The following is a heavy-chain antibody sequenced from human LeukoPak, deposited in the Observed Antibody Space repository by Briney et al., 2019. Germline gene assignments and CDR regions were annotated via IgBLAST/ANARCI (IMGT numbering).Heavy chain of an antibody. J-gene: IGHJ4*02. V-gene: IGHV4-4*02. CDR3: ARAGGHYDYVWGSYRPFVFDY. CDR1: GGSISSSNW. Sequence: SETLSLTCAVSGGSISSSNWWSWVRQPPGKGLERIGEIYHSGSTNYNPSLKSRVTISVDRSKNQFSLKLSSVTAADTAVYYCARAGGHYDYVWGSYRPFVFDYWGQGTLVTVSS. D-gene: IGHD3-16*02. CDR2: IYHSGST.